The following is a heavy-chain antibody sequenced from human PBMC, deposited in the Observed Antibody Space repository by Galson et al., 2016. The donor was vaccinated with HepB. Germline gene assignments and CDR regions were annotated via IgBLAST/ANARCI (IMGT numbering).Heavy chain of an antibody. CDR3: VIGGIYCWHT. Sequence: SETLSLTCAVSGDSVSNPSWWSWVRQPPGKGLEWIGEIFHTGSAHYNPSLRSRVAMSIDRSNKQFSLRLTSVTAADTAVYYCVIGGIYCWHTWGQGTLVTVSS. J-gene: IGHJ5*02. CDR1: GDSVSNPSW. V-gene: IGHV4-4*02. CDR2: IFHTGSA. D-gene: IGHD2-8*02.